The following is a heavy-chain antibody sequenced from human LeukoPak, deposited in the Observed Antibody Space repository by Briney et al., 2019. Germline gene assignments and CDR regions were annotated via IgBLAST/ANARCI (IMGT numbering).Heavy chain of an antibody. D-gene: IGHD2-2*01. CDR3: AKGALIPPPATRFFDF. Sequence: GGSLRLSCAASGFTFNTHAMTWVRQAPGKGLEWVSSIGRGYDTQYADSVKGRFTISRDNSENTLFLQTNNVRAEDTAVYYCAKGALIPPPATRFFDFWGQGTLVTVSS. CDR2: SIGRGYDT. CDR1: GFTFNTHA. J-gene: IGHJ4*02. V-gene: IGHV3-23*01.